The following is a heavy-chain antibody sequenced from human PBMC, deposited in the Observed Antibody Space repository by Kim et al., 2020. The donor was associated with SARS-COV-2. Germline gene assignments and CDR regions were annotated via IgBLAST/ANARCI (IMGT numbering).Heavy chain of an antibody. D-gene: IGHD1-20*01. CDR3: ARRSITGYFDY. J-gene: IGHJ4*02. V-gene: IGHV5-51*01. Sequence: TRYSPSFQGQVTISGDKSINTAYLQWSSLKASDTAMYYCARRSITGYFDYWGQGTLVTVSS. CDR2: T.